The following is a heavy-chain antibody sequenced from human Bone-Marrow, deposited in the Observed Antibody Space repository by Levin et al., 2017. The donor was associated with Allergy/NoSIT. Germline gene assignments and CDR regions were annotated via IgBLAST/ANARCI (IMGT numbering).Heavy chain of an antibody. CDR2: ISYDGSNE. D-gene: IGHD2-21*01. V-gene: IGHV3-30*18. Sequence: GESLKISCATSGFSFNRYGMHWVRQAPGKGLEWVALISYDGSNEYYADSVKGRFTISRDNSKKILNLEMNSLNAEDSALYYCAKGWDDIVDINWFDSWGQGTLVIVSS. CDR1: GFSFNRYG. CDR3: AKGWDDIVDINWFDS. J-gene: IGHJ5*01.